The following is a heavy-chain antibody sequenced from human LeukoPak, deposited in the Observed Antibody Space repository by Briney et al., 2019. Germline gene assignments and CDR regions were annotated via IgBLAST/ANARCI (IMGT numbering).Heavy chain of an antibody. CDR2: IKQDGSEK. CDR3: ARSPPLWNGDAFNI. J-gene: IGHJ3*02. CDR1: GFTFSSYW. Sequence: GGSLRLSCAASGFTFSSYWMSWVRQAPGKGLEWVANIKQDGSEKYYVDSVKGRFTISRDNAKNSLYLQMNSLRAEDTAVYYCARSPPLWNGDAFNIWGQGTMVTVSS. V-gene: IGHV3-7*01. D-gene: IGHD1-1*01.